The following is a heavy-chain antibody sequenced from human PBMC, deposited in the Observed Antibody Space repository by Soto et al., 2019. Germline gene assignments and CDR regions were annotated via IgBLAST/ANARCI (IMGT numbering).Heavy chain of an antibody. D-gene: IGHD3-10*01. V-gene: IGHV1-18*01. J-gene: IGHJ6*02. CDR2: ISAYNGNT. CDR3: ARAAYYYGSGNVYGMDV. CDR1: GYTFTSYG. Sequence: QVQLVQSGAEVKKPGASVKVSCKASGYTFTSYGISWVRQAPGQGLEWMGRISAYNGNTNYAQKLQGRVTMTTDTSTSTAYMELRRLRSDDTAVYYCARAAYYYGSGNVYGMDVWGQGTTVTVSS.